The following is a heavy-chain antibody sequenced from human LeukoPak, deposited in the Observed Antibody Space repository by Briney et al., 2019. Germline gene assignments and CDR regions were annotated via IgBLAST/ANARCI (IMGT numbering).Heavy chain of an antibody. CDR1: GFTFSSYW. CDR3: ARLRGITIFGVVPKGFDP. Sequence: GGSLRLSCAASGFTFSSYWMHWVRQAPGKGLVWVSRINSDGSSTSYADYVKGRFTISKDNAKNTLYLQMHSLRAEDTAVYYCARLRGITIFGVVPKGFDPWGQGTLVTVSS. J-gene: IGHJ5*02. V-gene: IGHV3-74*01. D-gene: IGHD3-3*01. CDR2: INSDGSST.